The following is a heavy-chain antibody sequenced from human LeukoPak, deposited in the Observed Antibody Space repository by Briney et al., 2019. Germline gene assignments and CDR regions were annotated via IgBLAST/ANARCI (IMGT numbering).Heavy chain of an antibody. V-gene: IGHV1-69*13. CDR1: GDTFIGFY. Sequence: SVKVSCKASGDTFIGFYIHWVRQAPGHGLEWMGGIISIFGTPNYAQKFQGRVTITADESTSTAYMELSSLRSEDTAVYYCARGTTVITVMDAFDIWGQGTMVTVSS. CDR2: IISIFGTP. D-gene: IGHD3-22*01. CDR3: ARGTTVITVMDAFDI. J-gene: IGHJ3*02.